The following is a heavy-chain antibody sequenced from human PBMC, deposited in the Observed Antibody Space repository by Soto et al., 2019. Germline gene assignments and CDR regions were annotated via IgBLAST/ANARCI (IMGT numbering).Heavy chain of an antibody. Sequence: SETLSLTCTVSPDSITNNYYSWIRQPPGKGLEWIGYISPSGSTYYNPSLKSRVTISVDTSKNQFSLRLSSVTAADTAVYYCARLGAYYQSLNPWGPGTLVTVSS. CDR1: PDSITNNY. J-gene: IGHJ5*02. CDR3: ARLGAYYQSLNP. D-gene: IGHD2-21*01. CDR2: ISPSGST. V-gene: IGHV4-59*08.